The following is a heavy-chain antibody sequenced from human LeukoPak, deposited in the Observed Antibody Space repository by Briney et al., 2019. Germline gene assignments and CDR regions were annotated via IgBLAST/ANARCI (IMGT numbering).Heavy chain of an antibody. J-gene: IGHJ4*02. V-gene: IGHV4-59*08. CDR1: GGSIRNDY. CDR3: ARLSGSQTTPY. CDR2: INYSGST. Sequence: SETLSLTCAVSGGSIRNDYWSWIRQPPGKGLEWIAYINYSGSTDYNPSLKSRVTMSVDTSKNQFSLKLSSVTAADTAVYYCARLSGSQTTPYWGQGTLVTVSS. D-gene: IGHD1-26*01.